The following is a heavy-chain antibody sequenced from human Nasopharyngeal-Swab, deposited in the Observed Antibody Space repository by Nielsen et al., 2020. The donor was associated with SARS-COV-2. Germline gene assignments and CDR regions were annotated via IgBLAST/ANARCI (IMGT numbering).Heavy chain of an antibody. CDR1: GGSISSSSYY. V-gene: IGHV4-39*01. D-gene: IGHD6-19*01. Sequence: SETLSLTWTVSGGSISSSSYYWGWIRQPPGKGLEWIGSIYYSGSTYYNPSLKSRVTVSVDTSKNQFSLKLSSVTAADTAVYYCARRGDSSGWYDYYYGMDVWGQGTTVTVSS. J-gene: IGHJ6*02. CDR2: IYYSGST. CDR3: ARRGDSSGWYDYYYGMDV.